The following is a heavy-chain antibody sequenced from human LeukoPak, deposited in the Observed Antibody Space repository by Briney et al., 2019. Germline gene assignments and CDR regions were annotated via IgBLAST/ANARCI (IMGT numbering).Heavy chain of an antibody. CDR2: ISGSGGST. Sequence: GGSLRLSCAASGFTFSSYAMSWVRRAPGKGLEWVSAISGSGGSTYYADSVKGRFTISRDNSKNTLYLQMNSLRAEDTAVYYCGGVTMVRGVINTFDYWGQGTLVTVSS. J-gene: IGHJ4*02. CDR3: GGVTMVRGVINTFDY. V-gene: IGHV3-23*01. D-gene: IGHD3-10*01. CDR1: GFTFSSYA.